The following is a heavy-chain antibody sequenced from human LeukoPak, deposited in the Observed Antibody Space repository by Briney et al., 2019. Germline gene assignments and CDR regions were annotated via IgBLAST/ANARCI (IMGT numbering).Heavy chain of an antibody. Sequence: KPSETLSLTCTVSGGSISSYYWSWIRQPPGKGLEWIGYIYYSGGTNYNPSLKSRVTISVDTSKNQFSLKLSSVTAADTAVYYCARHFLVATIHDAFDIWGQGTMVTVSS. CDR3: ARHFLVATIHDAFDI. J-gene: IGHJ3*02. CDR2: IYYSGGT. V-gene: IGHV4-59*08. CDR1: GGSISSYY. D-gene: IGHD5-12*01.